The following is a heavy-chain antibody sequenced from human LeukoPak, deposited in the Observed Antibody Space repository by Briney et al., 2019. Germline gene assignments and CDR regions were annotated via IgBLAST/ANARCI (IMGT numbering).Heavy chain of an antibody. V-gene: IGHV5-10-1*01. J-gene: IGHJ4*02. Sequence: GESPKISCKGSGYSLTNYCITWVRQMPGKGLEWMGRIDPSDSYTKYSPSFQGHVTISSDKSVSTAYLQWSSLKASDTAMYYCARRVGAAADFDYWGQGTLVTVSS. CDR3: ARRVGAAADFDY. CDR2: IDPSDSYT. CDR1: GYSLTNYC. D-gene: IGHD6-13*01.